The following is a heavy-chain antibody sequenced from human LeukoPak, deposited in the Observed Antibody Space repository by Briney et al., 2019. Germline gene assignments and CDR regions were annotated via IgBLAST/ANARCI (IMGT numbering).Heavy chain of an antibody. CDR3: ARGQVVGATFGMDV. V-gene: IGHV3-48*01. CDR2: ISSSSTI. J-gene: IGHJ6*04. CDR1: GFTVSSYS. Sequence: GGSLRLSCAASGFTVSSYSMNWVRQAPGKGLEWVSYISSSSTIYYADSVKGRFTISRDNAKNSLYLQMNSLRAEDTAVYYCARGQVVGATFGMDVWGKGTTVTVSS. D-gene: IGHD1-26*01.